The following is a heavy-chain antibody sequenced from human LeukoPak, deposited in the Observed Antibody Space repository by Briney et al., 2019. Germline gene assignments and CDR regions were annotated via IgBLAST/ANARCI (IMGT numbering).Heavy chain of an antibody. V-gene: IGHV4-34*01. CDR2: INHSVST. J-gene: IGHJ4*01. CDR3: ARGFEPYYDSSGSLFAY. Sequence: SETVSLTCAVYGWCFSGYYWSWIRQAPGKGLEWIGEINHSVSTNYNPSLKSRVTISVATSKHQFSLKLSSLTAPPTAVYYCARGFEPYYDSSGSLFAYSGQGTPVTVSS. D-gene: IGHD3-22*01. CDR1: GWCFSGYY.